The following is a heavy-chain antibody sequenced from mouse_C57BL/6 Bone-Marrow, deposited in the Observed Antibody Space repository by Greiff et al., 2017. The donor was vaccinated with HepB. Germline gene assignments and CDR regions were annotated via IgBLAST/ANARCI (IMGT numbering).Heavy chain of an antibody. D-gene: IGHD2-3*01. CDR1: GYTFTSYW. CDR3: ARQRGAYDGYSAWFAY. J-gene: IGHJ3*01. V-gene: IGHV1-59*01. Sequence: QVQLQQPGAELVRPGTSVKLSCKASGYTFTSYWMHWVKQRPGQGLEWIGVIDPSDSYTNYNQKFKGKATLTVDTSSSTAYMQLSSLTSEDSAVYSCARQRGAYDGYSAWFAYWGQGTLVTVSA. CDR2: IDPSDSYT.